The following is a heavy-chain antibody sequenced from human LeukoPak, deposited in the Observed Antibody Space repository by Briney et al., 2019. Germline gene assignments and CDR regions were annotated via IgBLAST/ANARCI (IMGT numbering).Heavy chain of an antibody. CDR3: AAAPELPGWFDP. J-gene: IGHJ5*02. Sequence: GGSLRLSCASGFTLSGYNMNWVRQAPGKGLELVASISASSSFIYYSDSVRGRFTISRDNSKKSLYLQMNNLRVEDTAVYFCAAAPELPGWFDPWGQGTLVTVSS. CDR1: GFTLSGYN. CDR2: ISASSSFI. V-gene: IGHV3-21*01. D-gene: IGHD1-14*01.